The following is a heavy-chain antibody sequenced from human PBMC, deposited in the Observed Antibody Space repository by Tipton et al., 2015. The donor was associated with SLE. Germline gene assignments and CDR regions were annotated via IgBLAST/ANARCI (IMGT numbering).Heavy chain of an antibody. J-gene: IGHJ2*01. CDR1: GGSVNDYY. CDR3: ARDLSGGHYDL. CDR2: LYYSGNT. Sequence: TLSPTCTVSGGSVNDYYWSWIRLPPGKGLEWIGYLYYSGNTNYNPSLKSRVTVSIDTSKNQFSLNLSSVTAADTAVYYCARDLSGGHYDLWGRGTLVTVSS. V-gene: IGHV4-59*02. D-gene: IGHD3-3*01.